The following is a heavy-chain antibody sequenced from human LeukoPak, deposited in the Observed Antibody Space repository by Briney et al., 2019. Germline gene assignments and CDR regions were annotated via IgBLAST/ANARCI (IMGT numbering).Heavy chain of an antibody. Sequence: SETLSLTCAVYGGSFSVYYWSWIRQPPGKGLEWIGEINHSGSTNYSPSLKSRVTISVDTSKDQFSLKLSSVTAADTAVYYCAREDRSRAVDYWGQGTLVTVSS. J-gene: IGHJ4*02. CDR1: GGSFSVYY. CDR3: AREDRSRAVDY. CDR2: INHSGST. V-gene: IGHV4-34*01.